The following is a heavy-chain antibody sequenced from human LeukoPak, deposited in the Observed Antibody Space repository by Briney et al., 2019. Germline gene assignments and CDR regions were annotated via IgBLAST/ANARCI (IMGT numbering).Heavy chain of an antibody. V-gene: IGHV3-7*01. CDR3: ARPIAAAAMDV. CDR1: GFSFSGYW. Sequence: GGSLRLSCAASGFSFSGYWMSWVRQAPGKGLKWVANIKPDGSERYYVDSVKGRFTISRDNAKNSLYLQMNSLRAEDTAVYYCARPIAAAAMDVWGQGTTVTVSS. J-gene: IGHJ6*02. D-gene: IGHD6-13*01. CDR2: IKPDGSER.